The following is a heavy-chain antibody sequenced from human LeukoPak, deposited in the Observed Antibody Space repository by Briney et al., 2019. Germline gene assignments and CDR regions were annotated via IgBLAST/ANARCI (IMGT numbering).Heavy chain of an antibody. Sequence: ATVKISCKTSGYTFIDYYIHWVQQAPGRGLEWMGRVDPEDAETIYAEKFQSRVTITADKSKDTAYMELSSLRSEDTAVYYCAIGAVHYTDVWGKGTAVTVS. CDR2: VDPEDAET. V-gene: IGHV1-69-2*01. J-gene: IGHJ6*03. CDR3: AIGAVHYTDV. D-gene: IGHD6-6*01. CDR1: GYTFIDYY.